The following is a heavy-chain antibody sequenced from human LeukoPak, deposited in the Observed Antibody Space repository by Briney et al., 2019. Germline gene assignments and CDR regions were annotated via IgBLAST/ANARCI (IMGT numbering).Heavy chain of an antibody. CDR2: IGGSGGTT. J-gene: IGHJ4*02. V-gene: IGHV3-23*01. Sequence: GGSLRLSCAASGFTFSIYWMSWVRQAPGKGLEWVSSIGGSGGTTFYADSVKGRFTISRDNSKNTLFLQMSSLRAEDTAVYYCAKGYCASTTCYARFENWGQGTLVTVSS. CDR3: AKGYCASTTCYARFEN. D-gene: IGHD2-2*01. CDR1: GFTFSIYW.